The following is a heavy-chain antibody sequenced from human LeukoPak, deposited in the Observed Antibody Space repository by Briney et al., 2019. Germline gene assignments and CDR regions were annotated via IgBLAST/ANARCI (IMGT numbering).Heavy chain of an antibody. D-gene: IGHD6-13*01. CDR1: GGSISSYY. Sequence: SETLSLTCTVSGGSISSYYWSWLRQPPGQGLVWIGYIYYSERTNYNPFLKSRVTISGDTSKNQFSLKLSSVTAADTAVYYCARLLIAASGTDAFDIWGQGTMVTVSS. CDR2: IYYSERT. V-gene: IGHV4-59*01. CDR3: ARLLIAASGTDAFDI. J-gene: IGHJ3*02.